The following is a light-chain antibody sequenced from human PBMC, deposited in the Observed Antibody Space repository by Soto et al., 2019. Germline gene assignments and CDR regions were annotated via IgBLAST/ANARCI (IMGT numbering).Light chain of an antibody. Sequence: DIQVTQSPSTLSASVGDRVTITCRASQSISSWLAWYQQKPGKAPNLLIYKASSLESGVPSRFSGSGSGTEFTLTISSLQPDDFATYYCQQYNGYPITFGQGTRLEIK. CDR2: KAS. CDR3: QQYNGYPIT. CDR1: QSISSW. V-gene: IGKV1-5*03. J-gene: IGKJ5*01.